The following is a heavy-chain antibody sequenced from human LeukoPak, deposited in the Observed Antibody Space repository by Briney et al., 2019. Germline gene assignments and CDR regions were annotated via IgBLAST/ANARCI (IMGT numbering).Heavy chain of an antibody. CDR2: ISYDGSNK. D-gene: IGHD3-10*01. CDR3: ARDPRPTSLLWFGELYAPFDY. V-gene: IGHV3-30*04. Sequence: GRSLRLSCAASGFTFSSYAMHWVRQAPGKRLERVAVISYDGSNKYYADSVKHRFTISRDNSKNTLYLQMNSLRAEDTAVYYCARDPRPTSLLWFGELYAPFDYWGQGTLVTVSS. J-gene: IGHJ4*02. CDR1: GFTFSSYA.